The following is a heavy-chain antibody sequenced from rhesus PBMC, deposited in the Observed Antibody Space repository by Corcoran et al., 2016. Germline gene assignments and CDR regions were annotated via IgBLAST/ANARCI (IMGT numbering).Heavy chain of an antibody. D-gene: IGHD2-15*01. Sequence: QVQLVQSGAEIKQPGASVRLSCKASGYVFTVKYIHWVREAPGQGLQWIGVTSPYTGNKAYAQTFQGRVIITTDTSRNTGYMEVTSLTYEDTAVYYCVREGRSTARSYAFDSWGQGVVVTVSS. CDR2: TSPYTGNK. V-gene: IGHV1-1*01. CDR1: GYVFTVKY. J-gene: IGHJ6*01. CDR3: VREGRSTARSYAFDS.